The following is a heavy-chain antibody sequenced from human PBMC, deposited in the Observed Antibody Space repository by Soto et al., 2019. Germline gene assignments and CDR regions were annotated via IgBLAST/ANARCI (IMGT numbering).Heavy chain of an antibody. CDR2: INHSGST. CDR3: ARGRVSKWLRFRGPAGNFDY. J-gene: IGHJ4*02. V-gene: IGHV4-34*01. CDR1: GGSFSGYY. Sequence: SETLSLTCAVYGGSFSGYYWSWIRQPPGKGLEWIGEINHSGSTNYNPSLKSRVTISVDTSKNQFSLKLSSVTAADTAVYYCARGRVSKWLRFRGPAGNFDYWGQGTLVTVSS. D-gene: IGHD5-12*01.